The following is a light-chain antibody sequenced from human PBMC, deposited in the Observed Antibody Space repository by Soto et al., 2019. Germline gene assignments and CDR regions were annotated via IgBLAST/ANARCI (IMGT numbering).Light chain of an antibody. V-gene: IGLV2-23*02. Sequence: QSVLTQPASVSGSPGQSITISCTGTSSDVGSYNLVSWYQRHPDKDPKLMIYEVSKRPSGVSDRFSGSKSGNTASLTISGLQAEDEADYYCCSYASTSTLLFDGGTKVTVL. CDR2: EVS. CDR1: SSDVGSYNL. CDR3: CSYASTSTLL. J-gene: IGLJ3*02.